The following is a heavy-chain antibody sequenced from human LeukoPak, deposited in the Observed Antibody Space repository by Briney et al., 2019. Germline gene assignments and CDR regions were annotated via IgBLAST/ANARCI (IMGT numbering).Heavy chain of an antibody. J-gene: IGHJ4*02. V-gene: IGHV4-39*01. D-gene: IGHD6-13*01. CDR3: ASKPLTSSIAAVDH. CDR1: GGSISSGIHY. CDR2: FQYRGRT. Sequence: SETLSLTCTVSGGSISSGIHYWGWIRPPPGKGLDWIGSFQYRGRTYSSPSLKSRVTISVDTSKNQLSLKLTSVTAADTAVYYCASKPLTSSIAAVDHWGQGTLVTASS.